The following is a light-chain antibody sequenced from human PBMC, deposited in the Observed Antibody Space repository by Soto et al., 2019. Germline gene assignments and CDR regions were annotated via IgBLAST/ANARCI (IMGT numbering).Light chain of an antibody. J-gene: IGKJ3*01. Sequence: EIVLTQSPDTLSLSPGERATLSCRASQSVRSSLAWYQQKPGQAPRLLIYDASNRATGIPARFSGSGSGTDFTLTISSLEPEDFAVYDCQQRSNWPPEVTFGPGTNVDIK. CDR2: DAS. CDR1: QSVRSS. V-gene: IGKV3-11*01. CDR3: QQRSNWPPEVT.